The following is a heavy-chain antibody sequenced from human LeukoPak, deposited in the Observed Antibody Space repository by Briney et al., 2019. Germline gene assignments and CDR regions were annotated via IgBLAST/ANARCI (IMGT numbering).Heavy chain of an antibody. CDR3: ATPNEGSDYYVSNYWYFDL. V-gene: IGHV4-59*08. Sequence: SETLSLTCTVSDGSISTFYWSWIRQPPGKGLEWIGYIHYSGTTKYNPSLESRVTMSVDTSKNQFSLNLSPVTAADTAVYFCATPNEGSDYYVSNYWYFDLWGRATLVTVSS. D-gene: IGHD3-3*01. J-gene: IGHJ2*01. CDR1: DGSISTFY. CDR2: IHYSGTT.